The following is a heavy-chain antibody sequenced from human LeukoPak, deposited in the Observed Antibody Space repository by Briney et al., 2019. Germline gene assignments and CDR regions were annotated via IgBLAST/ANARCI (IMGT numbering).Heavy chain of an antibody. CDR1: GFTFSSYA. V-gene: IGHV3-30*04. CDR2: ISYDGSNK. CDR3: ARTGSGSYPYYFDY. D-gene: IGHD1-26*01. Sequence: GGSLRLSCAASGFTFSSYAMHWVRQAPGKGLEWVAVISYDGSNKYYADSVKGRFTISRDNSKNTLYLQMNNLRAEDTAVYYCARTGSGSYPYYFDYWGQGTLVTVSS. J-gene: IGHJ4*02.